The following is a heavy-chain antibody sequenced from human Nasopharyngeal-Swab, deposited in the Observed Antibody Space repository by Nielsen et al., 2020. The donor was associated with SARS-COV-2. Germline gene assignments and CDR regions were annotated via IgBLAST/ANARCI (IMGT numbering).Heavy chain of an antibody. CDR3: ARDLAGSSSDFDY. D-gene: IGHD6-6*01. CDR1: GYTFTRYS. J-gene: IGHJ4*02. V-gene: IGHV1-3*01. Sequence: ASVKVSCKASGYTFTRYSMHWVRQAPGQRLAWMGWINSGNCNTKYSQKFQGRVTITRDTSASTAYMELSSLRSEDTAVYYCARDLAGSSSDFDYWGQGTLVTVSS. CDR2: INSGNCNT.